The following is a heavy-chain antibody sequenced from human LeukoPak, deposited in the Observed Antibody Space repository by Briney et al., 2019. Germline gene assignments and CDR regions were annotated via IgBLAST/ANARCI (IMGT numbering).Heavy chain of an antibody. V-gene: IGHV3-30-3*01. CDR3: AILSYKQQLVHGFDY. J-gene: IGHJ4*02. CDR2: ISYDGSNN. Sequence: PGGSLRLSCAASGFTFSSYAMHWVRQAPGKGLEWVAVISYDGSNNYYADSVKGRFTISRDSSKNTLYLQMNSLRAEDTAVYYCAILSYKQQLVHGFDYWGQGTLVTVSS. CDR1: GFTFSSYA. D-gene: IGHD6-13*01.